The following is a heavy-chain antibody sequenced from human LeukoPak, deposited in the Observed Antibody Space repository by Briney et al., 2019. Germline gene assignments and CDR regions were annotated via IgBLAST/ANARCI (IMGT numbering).Heavy chain of an antibody. D-gene: IGHD3-10*02. CDR2: IYYSGST. V-gene: IGHV4-31*03. CDR1: GGSISSGGYY. CDR3: ARGTMFGDTATGYFDY. Sequence: SETLSLTCTVSGGSISSGGYYWSWIRQHPGKGLEWIGYIYYSGSTYYNPSLKSRVTISVDTSKNQFSLKLSSVTAADTAVYYCARGTMFGDTATGYFDYWGQGTLVTVSS. J-gene: IGHJ4*02.